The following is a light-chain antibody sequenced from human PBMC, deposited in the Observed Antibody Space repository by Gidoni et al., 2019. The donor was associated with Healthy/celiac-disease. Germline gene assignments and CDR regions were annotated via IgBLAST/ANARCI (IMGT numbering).Light chain of an antibody. CDR1: QSVSSY. V-gene: IGKV3-11*01. Sequence: EIVLTQSPATLSLSPGERATLSCRASQSVSSYLAWYQQKPGQAPRLLIYDASNRATGIPARFSGSGSCTDCTLTISSLVPEDFAVYYCQQRSNWPLTFGGGTKVEIK. CDR3: QQRSNWPLT. CDR2: DAS. J-gene: IGKJ4*01.